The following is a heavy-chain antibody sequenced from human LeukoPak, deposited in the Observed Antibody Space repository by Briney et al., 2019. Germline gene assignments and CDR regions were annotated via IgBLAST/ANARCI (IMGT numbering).Heavy chain of an antibody. D-gene: IGHD6-19*01. CDR1: RFTFDDYA. V-gene: IGHV3-9*01. Sequence: PGGSLRLSCAASRFTFDDYAMHWVRQAPGKGLEWVSGISWNSGSIGYADSVKGRFTISRDNAKNSLYLQMNSLRAEDTALYYCAKATEAVAGYFDYWGQGTLVTVSS. J-gene: IGHJ4*02. CDR2: ISWNSGSI. CDR3: AKATEAVAGYFDY.